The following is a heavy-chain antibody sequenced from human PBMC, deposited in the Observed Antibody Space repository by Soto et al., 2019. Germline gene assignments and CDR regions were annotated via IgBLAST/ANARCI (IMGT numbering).Heavy chain of an antibody. CDR1: GFTFISYA. CDR2: ISGSGGST. D-gene: IGHD4-17*01. V-gene: IGHV3-23*01. J-gene: IGHJ4*02. CDR3: AKGRCDYVVN. Sequence: GGSLRLSCAASGFTFISYAMSWVRKAPGKGLEWVSAISGSGGSTYYADSVKGRFTISRDNSKNTLYLQMNSLRAEDTSVYYCAKGRCDYVVNWGQGTLVTVSS.